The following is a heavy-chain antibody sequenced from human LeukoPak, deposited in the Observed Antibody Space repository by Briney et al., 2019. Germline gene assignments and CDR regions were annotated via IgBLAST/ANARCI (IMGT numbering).Heavy chain of an antibody. D-gene: IGHD6-13*01. CDR2: ISWNSGSI. J-gene: IGHJ4*02. V-gene: IGHV3-9*01. CDR1: GFTFDDYA. CDR3: ARDGWFSSSWYPIRGIDY. Sequence: PGGSLRLSCAASGFTFDDYAMHWVRQAPGKGLEWVSGISWNSGSIGYADSVKGRFTISRDNAKNSLYLQMNSLRAEDTAVYYCARDGWFSSSWYPIRGIDYWGQGTLVTVSS.